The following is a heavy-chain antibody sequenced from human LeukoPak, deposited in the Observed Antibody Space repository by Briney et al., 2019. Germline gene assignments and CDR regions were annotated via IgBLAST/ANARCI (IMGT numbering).Heavy chain of an antibody. D-gene: IGHD1-26*01. Sequence: GGSLRLSCAASGFTFSRFWMSWVRQAPGKGLEWVANINPDGSEKYYVDSVKGRFTISRDNAKNSLYLQMNSLRAEDTAVYYCVSAGSGSSYFGYWGQGTLVTVSS. J-gene: IGHJ4*02. CDR1: GFTFSRFW. CDR3: VSAGSGSSYFGY. CDR2: INPDGSEK. V-gene: IGHV3-7*02.